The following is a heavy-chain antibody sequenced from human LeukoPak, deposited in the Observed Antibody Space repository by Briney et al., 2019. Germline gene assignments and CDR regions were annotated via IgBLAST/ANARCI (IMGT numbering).Heavy chain of an antibody. CDR1: GFTFSSYW. CDR3: ARDSSSLSY. J-gene: IGHJ4*02. V-gene: IGHV3-74*01. CDR2: INTDGSST. D-gene: IGHD2-2*01. Sequence: GGSLRFSCAASGFTFSSYWMHWVRQDPGKGLVWVSRINTDGSSTSYADSVKGRFTVTRDNAKNTLYLQMNSLRAEDTAVYYCARDSSSLSYWGQGTLVTVSS.